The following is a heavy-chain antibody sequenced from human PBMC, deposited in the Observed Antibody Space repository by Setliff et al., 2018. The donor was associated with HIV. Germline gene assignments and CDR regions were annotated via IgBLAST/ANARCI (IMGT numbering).Heavy chain of an antibody. J-gene: IGHJ4*02. V-gene: IGHV3-30*04. CDR2: ISYDGNNK. CDR1: GFTFSDYA. D-gene: IGHD3-3*01. CDR3: ARDSAIHALSGRGKSVLQSLEWLPSGY. Sequence: QPGGSLRLSCAASGFTFSDYAMHWVRQTPGKGLEWVALISYDGNNKYYADSVKGRFTIARDNSRYTLYLQMNSLRVEDTAVYYCARDSAIHALSGRGKSVLQSLEWLPSGYWGQGTLVTVSS.